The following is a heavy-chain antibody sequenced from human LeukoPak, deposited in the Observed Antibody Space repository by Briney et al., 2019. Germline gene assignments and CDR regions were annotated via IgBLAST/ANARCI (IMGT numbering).Heavy chain of an antibody. CDR3: ARAARNDPFDY. CDR1: GGSISSSSYY. CDR2: IYYSGST. Sequence: SETLSLTCTVSGGSISSSSYYWGWIRQPPGKGLEWIGSIYYSGSTYYNPSLKSRVTISVDTSENQFSLKLSSVTAADTAVYYCARAARNDPFDYWGQGTLVTVSS. V-gene: IGHV4-39*07. D-gene: IGHD1-1*01. J-gene: IGHJ4*02.